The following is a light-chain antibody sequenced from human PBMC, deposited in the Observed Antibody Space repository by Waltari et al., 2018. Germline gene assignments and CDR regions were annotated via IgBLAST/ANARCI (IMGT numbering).Light chain of an antibody. CDR3: QQRSNWPPLT. CDR2: DAS. V-gene: IGKV3-11*01. CDR1: QRVSRY. Sequence: EIVLTQSPATLSLSPGERATLSCRASQRVSRYLSCYQQKPGQPPRLLIYDASNRATGSPARFSGSGSGADVTRTISSLEPEDFAVYYCQQRSNWPPLTFGGGTKVEIK. J-gene: IGKJ4*01.